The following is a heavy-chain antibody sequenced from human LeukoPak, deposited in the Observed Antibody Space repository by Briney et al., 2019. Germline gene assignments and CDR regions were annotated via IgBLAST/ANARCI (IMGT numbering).Heavy chain of an antibody. D-gene: IGHD2-2*01. CDR1: GGSISSSYYY. CDR2: IYYSGST. Sequence: SETLSLTCTVSGGSISSSYYYWTWIRQPPGKGLEWIGSIYYSGSTYYNPSLKSRVTISVDTSKNQFSLNLSSVTAADTAVYYCACTKFDPYVFDIWGQGTMVTVSS. J-gene: IGHJ3*02. CDR3: ACTKFDPYVFDI. V-gene: IGHV4-39*01.